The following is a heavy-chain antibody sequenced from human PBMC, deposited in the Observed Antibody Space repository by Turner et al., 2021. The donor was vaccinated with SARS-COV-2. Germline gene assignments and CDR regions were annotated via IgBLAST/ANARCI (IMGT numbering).Heavy chain of an antibody. CDR2: ISYDGSNK. Sequence: QVQLVESGGGVVQPGRSLRLSCAASGFTFSTYGMHWVRQAPGKGLEWVAVISYDGSNKYYADSVKGRFTISRDNSKNTLYLQMNSLRAEDTAVYYCARDGDRFGLFYYYGMDVWGQGTTVTVSS. V-gene: IGHV3-30*19. CDR3: ARDGDRFGLFYYYGMDV. CDR1: GFTFSTYG. J-gene: IGHJ6*02. D-gene: IGHD2-21*01.